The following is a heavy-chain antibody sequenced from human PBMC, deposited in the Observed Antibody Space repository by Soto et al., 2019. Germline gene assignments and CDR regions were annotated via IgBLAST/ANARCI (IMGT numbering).Heavy chain of an antibody. CDR3: ARIPSNWNSNTGYYYYYGMDV. CDR2: IYYSGST. J-gene: IGHJ6*02. CDR1: GGSISSYY. D-gene: IGHD1-7*01. V-gene: IGHV4-59*12. Sequence: SETLSLTCTVSGGSISSYYWSWIRQPPGKGLEWIGYIYYSGSTNYNPSLKSRVTISVDTSKNQFSLKLSSVTAADTAVYYCARIPSNWNSNTGYYYYYGMDVWGQGTTVTVSS.